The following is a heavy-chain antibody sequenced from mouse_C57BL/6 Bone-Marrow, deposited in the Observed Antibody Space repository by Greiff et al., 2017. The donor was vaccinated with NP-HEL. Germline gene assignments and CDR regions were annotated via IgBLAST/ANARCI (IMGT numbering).Heavy chain of an antibody. Sequence: VQLQQPGAELVKPGASVKLSCKASGYTFTSYWMQWVKQRPGQGLEWIGEIDPSDSYTNYNQKFKGKATLTVDTSSSTAYMQLSSLTSEDSAVYYCARDYYGSSYDVYFDVWGTGTTVTVSS. CDR2: IDPSDSYT. V-gene: IGHV1-50*01. CDR3: ARDYYGSSYDVYFDV. J-gene: IGHJ1*03. CDR1: GYTFTSYW. D-gene: IGHD1-1*01.